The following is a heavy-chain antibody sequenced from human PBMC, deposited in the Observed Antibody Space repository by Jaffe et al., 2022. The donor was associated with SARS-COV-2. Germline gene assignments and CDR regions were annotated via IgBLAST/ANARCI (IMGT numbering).Heavy chain of an antibody. D-gene: IGHD1-1*01. CDR2: ISWNSVSL. CDR1: GFTFDDYA. J-gene: IGHJ4*02. Sequence: EVQLVESGGGLVQPGRSLRLSCAASGFTFDDYAMHWVRQAPGKGLEWVSGISWNSVSLGYGDSVKGRFTISRDNAKNSLYLQMNNLRAEDTALYFCAKAPTQVKQAYNLADPNFDYWGQGTRVTVSS. CDR3: AKAPTQVKQAYNLADPNFDY. V-gene: IGHV3-9*01.